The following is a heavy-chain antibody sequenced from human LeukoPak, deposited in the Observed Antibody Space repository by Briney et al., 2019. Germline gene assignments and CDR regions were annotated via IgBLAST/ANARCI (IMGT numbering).Heavy chain of an antibody. CDR3: GRGFRAFDL. J-gene: IGHJ3*01. Sequence: GGSVRLSCAASGFTFSCHTMNWVRQAPGKGLEWVSSISRTSTSIYHADSVKGRFTISRDNTKNSRYLQMDSLRAENTAVYYCGRGFRAFDLGAQEPVVTVSS. CDR2: ISRTSTSI. CDR1: GFTFSCHT. V-gene: IGHV3-21*01.